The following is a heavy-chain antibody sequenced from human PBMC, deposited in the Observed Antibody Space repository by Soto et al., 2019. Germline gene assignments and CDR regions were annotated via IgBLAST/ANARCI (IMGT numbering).Heavy chain of an antibody. J-gene: IGHJ4*02. CDR2: ISVYNGNI. D-gene: IGHD3-10*01. V-gene: IGHV1-18*01. CDR1: GYMFNTYG. Sequence: QVQLLQSGAEVKKPGASVKVSCKASGYMFNTYGITWVRQAPGQGLEWMGWISVYNGNIDYAQKFEGRVTMTTDTSTSTAYMELKSLTSYDTAVYYCARTYGSGDYFLPFEYWGQGTPVSVSS. CDR3: ARTYGSGDYFLPFEY.